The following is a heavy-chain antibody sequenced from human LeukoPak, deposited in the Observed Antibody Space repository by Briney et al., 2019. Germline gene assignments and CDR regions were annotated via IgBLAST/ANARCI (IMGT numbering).Heavy chain of an antibody. V-gene: IGHV4-34*01. J-gene: IGHJ4*02. CDR1: GGSFSGYY. Sequence: SETLSLTCAVYGGSFSGYYWSWIRQPPGKGLEWIGSIYYSGSTYYNQSLKSRVTISVDTSKNQFSLKLSSVTAADTAVYYCARGSHYWGQGTLVTVSS. CDR2: IYYSGST. CDR3: ARGSHY.